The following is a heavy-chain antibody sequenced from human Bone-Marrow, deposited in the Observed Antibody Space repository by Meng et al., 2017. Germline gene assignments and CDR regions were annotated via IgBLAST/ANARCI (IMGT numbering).Heavy chain of an antibody. J-gene: IGHJ5*02. V-gene: IGHV1-69*06. CDR3: ARVVGYSGSYELDP. CDR2: IIPIFGTA. D-gene: IGHD1-26*01. Sequence: QGQLGQAGAEVQKPGSSLKVSCKASRCTFSSYAISWVRQAPGQGLEWMGGIIPIFGTANYAQKFQGRVTITADKSTSTAYMELSSLRSEDTAVYYCARVVGYSGSYELDPWGQGTLVTVSS. CDR1: RCTFSSYA.